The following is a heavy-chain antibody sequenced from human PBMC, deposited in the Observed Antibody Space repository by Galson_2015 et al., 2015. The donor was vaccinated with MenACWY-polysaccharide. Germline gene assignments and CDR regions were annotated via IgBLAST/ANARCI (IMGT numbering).Heavy chain of an antibody. CDR3: ARQKVVGSDTQEKYLDT. V-gene: IGHV1-69*02. CDR2: IVPVLAIV. D-gene: IGHD6-19*01. CDR1: GGTFTS. Sequence: VKVSCKASGGTFTSMSWVRQAPGQGLEWMGRIVPVLAIVKYAQKFQGRVTITADKSTSTAYMELSSLRAEDAAIYFCARQKVVGSDTQEKYLDTWGQGTLVTVSS. J-gene: IGHJ4*02.